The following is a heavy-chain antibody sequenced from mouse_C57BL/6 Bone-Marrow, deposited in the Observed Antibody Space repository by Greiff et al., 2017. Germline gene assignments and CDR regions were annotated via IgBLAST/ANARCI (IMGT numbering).Heavy chain of an antibody. CDR3: ARGYYGSSSWFAY. Sequence: QVTLNESGPGILQPSQTLSLTCSFSGFSLNTFDMSVGWLRPPSGKGLEWLAHLWWGDDKYYNPALKSRLPSSKATSKNLVFLKIAHVETADTATYYCARGYYGSSSWFAYWGQGTMVTVSA. D-gene: IGHD1-1*01. CDR1: GFSLNTFDMS. V-gene: IGHV8-8*01. CDR2: LWWGDDK. J-gene: IGHJ3*01.